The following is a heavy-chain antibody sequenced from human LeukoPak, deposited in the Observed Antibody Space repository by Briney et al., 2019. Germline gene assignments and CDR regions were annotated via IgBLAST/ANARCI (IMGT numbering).Heavy chain of an antibody. D-gene: IGHD2-21*01. CDR1: GFTFSNYA. Sequence: GGSLRLSCAASGFTFSNYAMSWVRQAPGKGLEWVAVISYDGSNKYYADSVKGRFTISRDNSKNTLYLQMNSLRAEDTAVYYCARVGVNDPSDYWGQGTLVTVSS. J-gene: IGHJ4*02. CDR2: ISYDGSNK. V-gene: IGHV3-30*04. CDR3: ARVGVNDPSDY.